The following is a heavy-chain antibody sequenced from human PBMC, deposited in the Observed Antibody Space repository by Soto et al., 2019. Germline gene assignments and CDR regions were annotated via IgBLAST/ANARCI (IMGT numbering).Heavy chain of an antibody. Sequence: GESLKICCKGSGYSFTSYWISWVRQMPGKGLEWMGRIDPSDSYTNYSPSFQGHVTISADKSISTAYLQWSSLKASDTAMYYCASIPRSGSTTNYGMDVWGQGTTVTGSS. CDR2: IDPSDSYT. CDR3: ASIPRSGSTTNYGMDV. D-gene: IGHD1-26*01. V-gene: IGHV5-10-1*01. J-gene: IGHJ6*02. CDR1: GYSFTSYW.